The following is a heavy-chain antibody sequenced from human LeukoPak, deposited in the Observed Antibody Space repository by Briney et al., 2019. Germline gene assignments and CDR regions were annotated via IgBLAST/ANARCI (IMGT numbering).Heavy chain of an antibody. V-gene: IGHV3-23*01. CDR3: AKDSRRFDY. Sequence: GGSLRLSCAASGFTFSSYAMSWVRQAPGKGLEWVSLISGSGSITYYVDSVKGRFSISRDNSRNTVYLQMNSLRAEDTALYYCAKDSRRFDYWGQGTLVTVSS. CDR2: ISGSGSIT. J-gene: IGHJ4*02. CDR1: GFTFSSYA.